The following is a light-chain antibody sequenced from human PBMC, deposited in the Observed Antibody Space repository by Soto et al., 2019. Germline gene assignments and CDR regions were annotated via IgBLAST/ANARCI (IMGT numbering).Light chain of an antibody. CDR2: DAS. Sequence: EIVLTQSPATLSLSPGERATLSCRASQSVSSYLAWYQQKPGQAPRLFIYDASTRAAGIPARFSGSGSGTDFTLTISSLEPEDFAVYYCQQYGSSGTFGQGTKV. J-gene: IGKJ1*01. CDR3: QQYGSSGT. V-gene: IGKV3-11*01. CDR1: QSVSSY.